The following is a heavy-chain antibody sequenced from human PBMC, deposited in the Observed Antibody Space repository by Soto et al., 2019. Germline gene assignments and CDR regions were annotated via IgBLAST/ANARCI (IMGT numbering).Heavy chain of an antibody. D-gene: IGHD1-26*01. CDR3: VGARYGRVGATYSES. V-gene: IGHV4-59*01. J-gene: IGHJ4*02. CDR2: IHYGGGA. CDR1: GGSMSSYY. Sequence: PSETLSLTCTVSGGSMSSYYWTWIRQPPGKGPEWIGFIHYGGGAVYNPALRSRVTVTVATSKKQFSLNLSSVTAADTAVYYCVGARYGRVGATYSESWGQGALVTVSS.